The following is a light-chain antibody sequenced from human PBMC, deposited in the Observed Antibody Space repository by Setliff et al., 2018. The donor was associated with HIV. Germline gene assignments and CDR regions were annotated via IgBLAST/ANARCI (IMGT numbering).Light chain of an antibody. V-gene: IGLV2-8*01. CDR3: NSYRSRSTYV. CDR2: EVT. CDR1: TSDVGAYNY. J-gene: IGLJ1*01. Sequence: QSALTQPPPASGSPGQSVTISCTGTTSDVGAYNYVSWYQQHPGKAPKLIIYEVTKRPSGVPDRFSGSKSGNTASLTVSGLQAEDEADYYCNSYRSRSTYVFGTGTKVTV.